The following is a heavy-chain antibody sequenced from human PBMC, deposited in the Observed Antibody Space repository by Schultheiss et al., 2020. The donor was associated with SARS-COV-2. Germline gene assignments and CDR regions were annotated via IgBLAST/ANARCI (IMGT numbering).Heavy chain of an antibody. CDR1: GGSISSYY. Sequence: SETLSLTCTVSGGSISSYYWSWIRQPPGKGLEWIGYIYYSGSTNYNPSLKSRVTISVDTSKKQFSLKLNSVTAADTAVYYCARAPSIAAPDWFDPWGQGILVTVSS. J-gene: IGHJ5*02. D-gene: IGHD6-6*01. V-gene: IGHV4-59*01. CDR2: IYYSGST. CDR3: ARAPSIAAPDWFDP.